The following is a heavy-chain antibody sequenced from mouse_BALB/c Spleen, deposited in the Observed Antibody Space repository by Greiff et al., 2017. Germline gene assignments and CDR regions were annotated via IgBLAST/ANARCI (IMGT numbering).Heavy chain of an antibody. CDR2: INPSNGGT. Sequence: QVQLQQPGAELVKPGASVKLSCKASGYTFTSYYMYWVKQRPGQGLEWIGGINPSNGGTNFNEKFKSKATLTVDKSSSTAYLQLSSLTSEDTAVYYCNAGTRLGFAYWGQGTLVTVSA. CDR1: GYTFTSYY. V-gene: IGHV1-53*01. D-gene: IGHD1-2*01. CDR3: NAGTRLGFAY. J-gene: IGHJ3*01.